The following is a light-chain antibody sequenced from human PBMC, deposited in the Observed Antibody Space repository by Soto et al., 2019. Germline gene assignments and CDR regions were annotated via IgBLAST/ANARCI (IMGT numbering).Light chain of an antibody. V-gene: IGLV2-14*01. CDR3: SSYSGTYSYV. CDR1: SSDVADYPY. CDR2: EVT. J-gene: IGLJ1*01. Sequence: QSVLTQPASVSGSPGQSITISCTGTSSDVADYPYVSWYQQHPGEVPKLIIYEVTNRPSGVTSSFSASKSENTASLTISGLQAEDEADYYCSSYSGTYSYVFGPGTKVTVL.